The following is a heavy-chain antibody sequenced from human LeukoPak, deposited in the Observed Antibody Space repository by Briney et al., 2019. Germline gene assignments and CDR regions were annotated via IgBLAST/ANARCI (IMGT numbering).Heavy chain of an antibody. V-gene: IGHV3-21*01. CDR2: ISSSSSYI. D-gene: IGHD6-19*01. CDR1: GFTFSSYS. Sequence: PGGSLRLSCAASGFTFSSYSMNWVRQAPGKGLEWVSSISSSSSYIYHADSVKGRFTISRDNAKNSLYLQMNSLRAEDTAVYYCASGIAVAGTFSYWGQGTLVTVSS. J-gene: IGHJ4*02. CDR3: ASGIAVAGTFSY.